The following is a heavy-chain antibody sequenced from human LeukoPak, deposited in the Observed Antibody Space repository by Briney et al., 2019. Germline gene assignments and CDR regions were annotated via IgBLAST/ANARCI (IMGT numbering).Heavy chain of an antibody. CDR3: ARRREDSGSYRTRIYDY. CDR2: IYPGDSDT. J-gene: IGHJ4*02. Sequence: GESLKISCKGSGYSFTSYWIGWVRQMPGKGLEWMGIIYPGDSDTRYSPSFQGQVTISADKSIGTAYLQWSSLKASDTAMYYCARRREDSGSYRTRIYDYWGQGTLVTVSS. CDR1: GYSFTSYW. D-gene: IGHD1-26*01. V-gene: IGHV5-51*01.